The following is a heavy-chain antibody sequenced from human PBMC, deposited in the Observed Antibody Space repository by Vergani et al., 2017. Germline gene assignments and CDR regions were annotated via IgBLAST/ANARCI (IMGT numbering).Heavy chain of an antibody. CDR3: ARDGGITMVRGAQTFYYYYGMDV. Sequence: QVQLQESGPGLVKPSENLSLTCTVSGGSISSYYWSWIRQPSGQGLEWIGYIYYRGSTYYNPSLKSRVTISVDTSKNQFSLKLSSVTAAETAVYYCARDGGITMVRGAQTFYYYYGMDVWGQGTTVTVSS. CDR1: GGSISSYY. J-gene: IGHJ6*02. D-gene: IGHD3-10*01. CDR2: IYYRGST. V-gene: IGHV4-59*01.